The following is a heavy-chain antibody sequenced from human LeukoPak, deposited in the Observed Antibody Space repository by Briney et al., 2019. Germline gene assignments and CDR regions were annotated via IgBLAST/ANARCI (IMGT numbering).Heavy chain of an antibody. Sequence: SQTLSLTCAISGDSVSSNSAAWNWIRQSPSRGLEWLGRTYYRSKWYSDYAVSVKSRITINPDTSKNQFSLQLNSVTPEDTAVYYCAREARIAVAAPNWFDPWGQGTLVTVSS. J-gene: IGHJ5*02. CDR3: AREARIAVAAPNWFDP. CDR1: GDSVSSNSAA. V-gene: IGHV6-1*01. CDR2: TYYRSKWYS. D-gene: IGHD6-19*01.